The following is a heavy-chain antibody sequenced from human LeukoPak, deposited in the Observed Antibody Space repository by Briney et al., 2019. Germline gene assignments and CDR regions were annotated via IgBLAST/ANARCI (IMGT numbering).Heavy chain of an antibody. CDR2: ISYDRIHI. V-gene: IGHV3-30-3*01. J-gene: IGHJ4*02. CDR3: AKDRSDSGSWYAGSH. D-gene: IGHD6-13*01. Sequence: GGSLRLSCVASGFTFSTYAMHWVRQAPGKGLEWMAVISYDRIHIYYADSVKGRFTISRDNSKNTLFLEMNSLRTEDTAVYYCAKDRSDSGSWYAGSHWGQGTLVTVSS. CDR1: GFTFSTYA.